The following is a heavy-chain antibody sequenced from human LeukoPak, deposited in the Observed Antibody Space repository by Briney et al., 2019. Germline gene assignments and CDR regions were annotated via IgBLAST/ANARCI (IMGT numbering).Heavy chain of an antibody. V-gene: IGHV3-21*01. Sequence: GGSLRLSCAASGFTFSSYSMNWVRQAPGKGLEWVSSISSSSSYIYYADSVKGRFTISRDNAKNSLYLQMNSLRAEDTAVYYCARAGGVVPAARFDYWGRGTLVTVSS. CDR2: ISSSSSYI. CDR1: GFTFSSYS. CDR3: ARAGGVVPAARFDY. D-gene: IGHD2-2*01. J-gene: IGHJ4*02.